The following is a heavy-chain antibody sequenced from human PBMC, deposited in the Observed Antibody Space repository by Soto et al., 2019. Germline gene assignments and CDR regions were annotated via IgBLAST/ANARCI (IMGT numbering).Heavy chain of an antibody. Sequence: QVQLVESGGGVVQPGRSLRLSCAASGFTFSSYGMHWVRQAPGKGLEWVAVIWYDGSNKYYADSVKGRFTISRDNSKNTLYLQMNSLRAEDTAVYYCARDAPGSTYAAPHHIDYWGQGTLVTVSS. D-gene: IGHD2-15*01. CDR1: GFTFSSYG. CDR3: ARDAPGSTYAAPHHIDY. V-gene: IGHV3-33*01. CDR2: IWYDGSNK. J-gene: IGHJ4*02.